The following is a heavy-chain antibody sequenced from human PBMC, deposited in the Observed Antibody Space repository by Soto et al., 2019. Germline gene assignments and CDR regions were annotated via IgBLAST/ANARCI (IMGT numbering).Heavy chain of an antibody. V-gene: IGHV3-30*18. CDR1: GFTFSSYG. CDR2: ISYDGSNK. Sequence: QVQLVESGGGVVQPGRSLRLSCAASGFTFSSYGMHWVRQAPGKGLEWVAVISYDGSNKYYADSVKGRFTISRDNSKNTLYLQMNSLGAEDKAVYYCAQDQSGFDPWGQGSLVTVSS. CDR3: AQDQSGFDP. J-gene: IGHJ5*02.